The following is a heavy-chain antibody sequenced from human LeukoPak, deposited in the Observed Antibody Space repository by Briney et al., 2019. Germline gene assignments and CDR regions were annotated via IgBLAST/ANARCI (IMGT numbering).Heavy chain of an antibody. J-gene: IGHJ4*02. Sequence: KPGTSVKVSCKASGYTFTSYGISWVRQAPGQGLEWMGCISAYNGNTNYEQKLQGRVTMTTDTSTSTAYIELRSLRSDDTAVYYCARSETFLERLSAFDYWGQGTLVTVSS. CDR2: ISAYNGNT. CDR3: ARSETFLERLSAFDY. CDR1: GYTFTSYG. V-gene: IGHV1-18*01. D-gene: IGHD3-3*02.